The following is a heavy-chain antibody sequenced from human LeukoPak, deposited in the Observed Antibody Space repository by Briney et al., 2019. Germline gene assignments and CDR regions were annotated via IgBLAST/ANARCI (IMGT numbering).Heavy chain of an antibody. D-gene: IGHD3-22*01. V-gene: IGHV4-59*08. CDR2: IYYSGST. CDR1: GGSISSYY. Sequence: SETLSLTCTVSGGSISSYYWSWIRQPPGKGLEWIGYIYYSGSTNYNPSLKSRVTISVETYKNQFSLKLSSVTAADTAVYYCARGLGDSRGTRFDPWGQGTLVTVSS. J-gene: IGHJ5*02. CDR3: ARGLGDSRGTRFDP.